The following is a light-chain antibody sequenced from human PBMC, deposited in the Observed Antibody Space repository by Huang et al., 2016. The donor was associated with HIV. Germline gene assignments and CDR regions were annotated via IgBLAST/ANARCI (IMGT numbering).Light chain of an antibody. CDR1: QSVNSY. J-gene: IGKJ4*01. Sequence: IVMTQSPVTLSVSPGERATLSCRASQSVNSYLAWYQQKPGQAPRLLIYGASTRATGFPPRFSGSGSGTEFTLTTSSLQSEDSAVYYCQQYNDWPPIFGGGTKVEIK. CDR2: GAS. CDR3: QQYNDWPPI. V-gene: IGKV3-15*01.